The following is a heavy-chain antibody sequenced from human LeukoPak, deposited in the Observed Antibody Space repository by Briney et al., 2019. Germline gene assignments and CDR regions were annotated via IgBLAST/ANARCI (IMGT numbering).Heavy chain of an antibody. CDR2: ISSTGGST. Sequence: PGGSLRLSCAASGFTFSTSPMHWVRQAPGKGLEYVSAISSTGGSTYYANSVKGRFTISRDNSKNTLYLQMGSLRAEDTAVYYCARDRLGIAVAGITSYWGQGTLVTVSS. J-gene: IGHJ4*02. CDR3: ARDRLGIAVAGITSY. CDR1: GFTFSTSP. V-gene: IGHV3-64*01. D-gene: IGHD6-19*01.